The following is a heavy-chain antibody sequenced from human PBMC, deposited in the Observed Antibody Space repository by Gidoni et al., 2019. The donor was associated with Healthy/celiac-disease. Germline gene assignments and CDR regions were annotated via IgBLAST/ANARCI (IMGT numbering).Heavy chain of an antibody. D-gene: IGHD3-3*01. CDR1: GGSISSDY. CDR3: ARHTRDYDFWSGSVTPTAFDP. CDR2: IDYSGGT. V-gene: IGHV4-59*08. J-gene: IGHJ5*02. Sequence: QVQLQESGPGLVKPSETMYPTGTVSGGSISSDYWSRIRQPPGKGLEWIGYIDYSGGTNYNPSLKRRVTISVDTSKNQFSLKLSSVTAADTAVYYCARHTRDYDFWSGSVTPTAFDPWGQGTLVTVSS.